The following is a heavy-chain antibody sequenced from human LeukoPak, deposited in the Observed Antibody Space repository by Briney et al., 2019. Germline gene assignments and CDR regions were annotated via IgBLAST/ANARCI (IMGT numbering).Heavy chain of an antibody. V-gene: IGHV4-59*08. D-gene: IGHD2/OR15-2a*01. Sequence: SETLSLTCTVSGGSISSYYWSWIRQPPGEGLEWIGYIYYSGSTDYKPSLKSRVTMSVDTSKKQLSLNLTSVTAADTAVYYCVTHNSVGYYYGLDVWGQGTTVTVSS. CDR2: IYYSGST. CDR3: VTHNSVGYYYGLDV. CDR1: GGSISSYY. J-gene: IGHJ6*02.